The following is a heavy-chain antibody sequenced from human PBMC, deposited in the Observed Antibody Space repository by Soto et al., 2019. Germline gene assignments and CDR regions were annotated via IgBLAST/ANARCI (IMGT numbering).Heavy chain of an antibody. Sequence: SGGVHRPSDIGSGLSGGGTYITVVPEAPRKKVEGGTGISNRGDTHYADSVRGRFSLSRDISDNTLHLQMNNLRVEDTAVYYCAREPRYCRGGSCSITGDAYDIWGQGTMVTVSS. CDR3: AREPRYCRGGSCSITGDAYDI. CDR2: ISNRGDT. J-gene: IGHJ3*02. CDR1: GLSGGGTY. V-gene: IGHV3-66*01. D-gene: IGHD2-15*01.